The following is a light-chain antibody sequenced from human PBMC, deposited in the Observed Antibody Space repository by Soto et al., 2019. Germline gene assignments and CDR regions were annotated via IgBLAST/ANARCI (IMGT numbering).Light chain of an antibody. V-gene: IGLV1-44*01. Sequence: QSVLTQPPSATGTPGQTGTVSCSGRGSGIGGNTVSWYQQLPGTAPRLLIHSNDRRPSGVPDRFSGSKSGASASLAISGLQSEDEADYYCATWDDSLDGPVFGGGTKLTVL. J-gene: IGLJ3*02. CDR2: SND. CDR1: GSGIGGNT. CDR3: ATWDDSLDGPV.